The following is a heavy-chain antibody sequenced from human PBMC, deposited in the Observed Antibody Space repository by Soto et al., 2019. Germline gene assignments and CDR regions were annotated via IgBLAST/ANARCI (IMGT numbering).Heavy chain of an antibody. V-gene: IGHV1-46*01. J-gene: IGHJ3*02. CDR2: INPNGGST. CDR1: GYTFINYY. D-gene: IGHD6-19*01. Sequence: QVQLVQSGAEVKKPGASVKVSCKASGYTFINYYMHWVRQAPGQGLEWMGIINPNGGSTTYAQKFQGRVTWTRDTSTTTFNLEWSSLGLGETAVYSCAGERWRVRGMDPFVIGGQGQWSPSLQ. CDR3: AGERWRVRGMDPFVI.